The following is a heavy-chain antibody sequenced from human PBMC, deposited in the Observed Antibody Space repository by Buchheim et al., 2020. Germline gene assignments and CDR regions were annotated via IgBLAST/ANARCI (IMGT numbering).Heavy chain of an antibody. D-gene: IGHD1-1*01. Sequence: EVQLLESGGGLVQPGGSLRLSYVASGFTFSKHDMNWVRQAPGKGPQWVSGITIVGDPYYADPVKGRATISRDNSKDTLYLQMNSLRAEDTAIYYCANLQLPSNWGQGTL. CDR1: GFTFSKHD. J-gene: IGHJ4*02. CDR3: ANLQLPSN. CDR2: ITIVGDP. V-gene: IGHV3-23*01.